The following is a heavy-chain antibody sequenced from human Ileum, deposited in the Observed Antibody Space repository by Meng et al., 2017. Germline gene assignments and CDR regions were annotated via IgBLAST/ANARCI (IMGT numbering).Heavy chain of an antibody. D-gene: IGHD2-8*01. J-gene: IGHJ2*01. V-gene: IGHV3-11*04. Sequence: GESLKISCAASGFTFSDYYMSWIRQAPGKGLEWVSYISSSGSTIYYADSVKGRFTISRDNAKNSLYLQMNSLRAEDTAVYYCARAGVGTWGTWYFDLWGRGTLVTVSS. CDR1: GFTFSDYY. CDR2: ISSSGSTI. CDR3: ARAGVGTWGTWYFDL.